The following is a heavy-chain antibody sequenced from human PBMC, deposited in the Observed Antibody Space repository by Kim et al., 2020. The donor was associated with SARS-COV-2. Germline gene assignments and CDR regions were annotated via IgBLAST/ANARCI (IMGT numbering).Heavy chain of an antibody. CDR3: VRGTAAPGTDY. Sequence: KYYGTFVKGRFTITRDNAENSRYLQMDSLRADDTALYYCVRGTAAPGTDYWGQGSLVTVSS. D-gene: IGHD6-13*01. J-gene: IGHJ4*02. CDR2: K. V-gene: IGHV3-7*03.